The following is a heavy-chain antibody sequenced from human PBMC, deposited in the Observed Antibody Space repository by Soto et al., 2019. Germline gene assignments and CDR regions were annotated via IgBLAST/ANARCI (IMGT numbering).Heavy chain of an antibody. CDR3: AKDLVGATGY. CDR2: ISYDGSNK. Sequence: GGSLRLSCAASGFTFSSYGMHWVRQAPGKGLEWVAVISYDGSNKYYADSVKGRFTISRDNSKNTLYLQMNSLRAEDTAVYYCAKDLVGATGYWGQGTLVTVSS. J-gene: IGHJ4*02. D-gene: IGHD1-26*01. CDR1: GFTFSSYG. V-gene: IGHV3-30*18.